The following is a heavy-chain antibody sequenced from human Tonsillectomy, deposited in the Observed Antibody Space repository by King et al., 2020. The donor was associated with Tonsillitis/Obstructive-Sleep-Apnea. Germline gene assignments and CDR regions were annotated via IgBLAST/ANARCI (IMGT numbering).Heavy chain of an antibody. CDR1: GYTFTSHG. V-gene: IGHV1-18*01. D-gene: IGHD7-27*01. J-gene: IGHJ4*02. Sequence: VQLVQSGAEVKKPGALVKVSCKASGYTFTSHGISWVRQAPVLGLEWVGCISGYNVETKYAQRLQGRVTMTTDTSTNTAYMELRSLTSDDTAMYFCARDPPGAYCFDYWGQGTLVTVSS. CDR2: ISGYNVET. CDR3: ARDPPGAYCFDY.